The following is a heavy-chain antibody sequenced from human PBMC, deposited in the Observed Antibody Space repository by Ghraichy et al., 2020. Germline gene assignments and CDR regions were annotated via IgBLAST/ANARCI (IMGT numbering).Heavy chain of an antibody. CDR2: INSDGSST. D-gene: IGHD7-27*01. V-gene: IGHV3-74*01. Sequence: GGSLRLSCVASGFTFSSYWVHWVRQAPGRGLVWVSRINSDGSSTIYADSVKGRFTISRDNAKNTMYLQMNSLRAEDTAVYNCAKGTGGRGYYYAMDVWGQGTTVTVSS. CDR1: GFTFSSYW. CDR3: AKGTGGRGYYYAMDV. J-gene: IGHJ6*02.